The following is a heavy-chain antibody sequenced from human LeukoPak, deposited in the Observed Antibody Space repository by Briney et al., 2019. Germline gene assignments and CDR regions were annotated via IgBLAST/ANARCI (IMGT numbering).Heavy chain of an antibody. D-gene: IGHD1-14*01. CDR1: GYPFTRWE. J-gene: IGHJ5*02. CDR3: ATGPRNDP. V-gene: IGHV1-8*01. CDR2: VHPDNGNT. Sequence: ASVTVSCKTSGYPFTRWEINWVRQAAGQGLEWLGWVHPDNGNTYYAQRFRGRVTMSRDTSTTTAYMELSGLRSNDTAVYFCATGPRNDPWGQGTLVTVSS.